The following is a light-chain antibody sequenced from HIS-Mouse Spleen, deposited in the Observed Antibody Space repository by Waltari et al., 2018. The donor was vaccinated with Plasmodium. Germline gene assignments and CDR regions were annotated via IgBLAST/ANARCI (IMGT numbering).Light chain of an antibody. CDR2: AAS. CDR1: QGISSY. J-gene: IGKJ5*01. CDR3: QQLKSYPPIT. Sequence: DIQLTQSPSFLSASVGDRVTITCRASQGISSYLAWYQQKPGKAPTRLIYAASTLQSGVPSRFSGSGSGTEFTLTISSLQPEDFATYYCQQLKSYPPITFGQGTRLEIK. V-gene: IGKV1-9*01.